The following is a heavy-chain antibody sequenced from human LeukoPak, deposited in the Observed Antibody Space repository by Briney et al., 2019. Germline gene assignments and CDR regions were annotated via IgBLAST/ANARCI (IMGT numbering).Heavy chain of an antibody. J-gene: IGHJ6*03. CDR2: INPNSGGT. CDR3: ARGGYGNFYYLDV. D-gene: IGHD5-12*01. V-gene: IGHV1-2*02. Sequence: ASVKVSCKASGYTFNDYYMHWVRQAPGQGLEWMGWINPNSGGTNYAQKFQGRVTMTRDTSISTAYMELSRLRSDDTAVYYCARGGYGNFYYLDVWGNGTTVSISS. CDR1: GYTFNDYY.